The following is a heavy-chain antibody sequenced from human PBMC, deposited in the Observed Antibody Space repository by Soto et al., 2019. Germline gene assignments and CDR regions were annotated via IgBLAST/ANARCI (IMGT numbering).Heavy chain of an antibody. D-gene: IGHD3-16*02. CDR3: ARNNLYDYIWGSYRSLAPDY. CDR1: GFTFSSYW. V-gene: IGHV3-7*01. CDR2: IKQDGSEK. J-gene: IGHJ4*02. Sequence: PGGSLRLSCAASGFTFSSYWMSWVRQAPGKGLEWVANIKQDGSEKYYVDSVKGRFTISRDNAKNSLYLQMNSLRAEDTAVYYCARNNLYDYIWGSYRSLAPDYWGQGTLVTVSS.